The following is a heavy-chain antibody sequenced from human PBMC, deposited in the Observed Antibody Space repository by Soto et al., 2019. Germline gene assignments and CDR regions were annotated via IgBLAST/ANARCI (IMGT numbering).Heavy chain of an antibody. CDR2: IIPIFGTA. CDR3: PRHRVRGSYAYYYGMDV. D-gene: IGHD1-26*01. Sequence: QVQLVQSGAEVKKPGSSVKVSCKASGGTFSSYAISWVRQAPGQGLEWMGGIIPIFGTANYAQKFQGRVTISADEARSNACMELSSLGSEDTAGYYCPRHRVRGSYAYYYGMDVRGKGTTFTVSS. V-gene: IGHV1-69*12. J-gene: IGHJ6*04. CDR1: GGTFSSYA.